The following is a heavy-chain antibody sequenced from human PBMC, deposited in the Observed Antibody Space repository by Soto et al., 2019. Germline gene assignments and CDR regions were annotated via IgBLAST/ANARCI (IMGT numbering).Heavy chain of an antibody. J-gene: IGHJ4*02. D-gene: IGHD3-3*01. CDR1: GYTFTSYG. Sequence: ASVKVSCKASGYTFTSYGISWVRQAPGQGLEWMGWISAYNGNTNYAQKLQGRVTMTTDTSTSTAYMELRRLRSDETAVYYCARDDYDFWSGYHYYFDSWGQGTLVTVS. CDR2: ISAYNGNT. CDR3: ARDDYDFWSGYHYYFDS. V-gene: IGHV1-18*01.